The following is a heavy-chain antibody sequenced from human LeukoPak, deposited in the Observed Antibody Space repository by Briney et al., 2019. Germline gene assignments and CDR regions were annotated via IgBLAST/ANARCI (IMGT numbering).Heavy chain of an antibody. V-gene: IGHV4-34*01. D-gene: IGHD3-3*01. CDR2: INHSGST. J-gene: IGHJ4*02. CDR3: ARRPTWGDFWSGYYLGFDY. Sequence: SETLSLTCAVYGGSFSGYYWSWIRQPPGKGLEWIEEINHSGSTNYNPSLKSRVTISVDTSKNQFSLKLSSVTAADTAVYYCARRPTWGDFWSGYYLGFDYWGQGTLVTVSS. CDR1: GGSFSGYY.